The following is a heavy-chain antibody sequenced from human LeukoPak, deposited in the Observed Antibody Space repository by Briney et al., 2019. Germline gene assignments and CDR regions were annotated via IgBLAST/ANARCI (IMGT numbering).Heavy chain of an antibody. CDR2: IYPRDGST. J-gene: IGHJ4*02. Sequence: ASVTVSFKASGYTFTCNYIHWVRQAPGQGLEWMGMIYPRDGSTSYAQKFQGGVTVTRDTSTSTVHMELSGLRSEDTAVYYCARDQVGFDYWGQGTLVTVSS. D-gene: IGHD2-2*01. CDR1: GYTFTCNY. V-gene: IGHV1-46*01. CDR3: ARDQVGFDY.